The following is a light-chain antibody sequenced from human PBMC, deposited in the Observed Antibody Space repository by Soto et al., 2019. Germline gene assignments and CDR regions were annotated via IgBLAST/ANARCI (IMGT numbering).Light chain of an antibody. Sequence: EIVLTQSPGTLSSSPGERVTLSCRASQSVANSNLAWYQQIPGQTPRLLIYGASSRATGIPDRFSGSGSGTDFTLTISRLEPEDFAVYYCQQYGTSSWTFGQGTKVEIK. J-gene: IGKJ1*01. CDR3: QQYGTSSWT. V-gene: IGKV3-20*01. CDR2: GAS. CDR1: QSVANSN.